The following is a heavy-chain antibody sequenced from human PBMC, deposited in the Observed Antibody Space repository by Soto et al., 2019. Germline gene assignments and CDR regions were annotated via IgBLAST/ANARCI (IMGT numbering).Heavy chain of an antibody. V-gene: IGHV4-34*01. Sequence: SETLSLTCAVYGGSFSGYYWSWIRQPPGKGLEWIGEINHSGSTNYNPSLKSRVTISVDTSKNQFSLKLSSVTAADTAVYYCAIRVLRFWEWLDYGGQGPLVTVS. CDR2: INHSGST. D-gene: IGHD3-3*01. J-gene: IGHJ4*02. CDR3: AIRVLRFWEWLDY. CDR1: GGSFSGYY.